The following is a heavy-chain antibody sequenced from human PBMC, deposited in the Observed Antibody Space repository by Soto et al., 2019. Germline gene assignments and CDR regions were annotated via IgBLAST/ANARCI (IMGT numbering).Heavy chain of an antibody. CDR2: INPSGGST. V-gene: IGHV1-46*01. D-gene: IGHD2-15*01. J-gene: IGHJ4*02. CDR3: ARNTDGGNYDY. CDR1: GYTFTSYY. Sequence: ASVKVSCKASGYTFTSYYMHWVRQAPGQGLEWMGIINPSGGSTSYAQKSQGRVTMTRDTSTSTVYMELSSLRSADTAVYYCARNTDGGNYDYWGQGTLVTVSS.